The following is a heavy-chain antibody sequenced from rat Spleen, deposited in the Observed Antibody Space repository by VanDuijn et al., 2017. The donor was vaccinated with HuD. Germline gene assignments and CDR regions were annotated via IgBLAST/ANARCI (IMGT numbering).Heavy chain of an antibody. V-gene: IGHV5-20*01. J-gene: IGHJ2*01. Sequence: EVQLVESGGGLVQPGGSLKLSCVASGFTFSDYYMAWVRQAPKKGLEWVASISSGGGGTYYPDSVKGRFTISRDNAENTLYLQMNDLRSGDTATYFCTRAAYYFDGSYYSWGQGVMVTVSS. D-gene: IGHD1-12*02. CDR2: ISSGGGGT. CDR1: GFTFSDYY. CDR3: TRAAYYFDGSYYS.